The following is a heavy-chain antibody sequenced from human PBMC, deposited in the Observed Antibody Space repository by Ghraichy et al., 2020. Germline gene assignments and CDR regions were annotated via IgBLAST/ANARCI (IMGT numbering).Heavy chain of an antibody. J-gene: IGHJ4*02. V-gene: IGHV4-39*01. Sequence: SQTLSLTCSVSGGSISSSGVYWGWIRQPPGKGPEWIATIHSSGSTDYNPSLNSRVTISVDTSKNQFSRKLNSVTAADTAVYYCVRRLERTRIYWGQGTLVTVSS. CDR2: IHSSGST. D-gene: IGHD1-1*01. CDR3: VRRLERTRIY. CDR1: GGSISSSGVY.